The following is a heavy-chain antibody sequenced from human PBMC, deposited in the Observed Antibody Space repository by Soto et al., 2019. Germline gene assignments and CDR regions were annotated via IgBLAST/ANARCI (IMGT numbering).Heavy chain of an antibody. CDR2: MNPNSGNT. CDR3: ARGPGSWYYYYMDV. CDR1: GYTFTSYD. J-gene: IGHJ6*03. D-gene: IGHD6-13*01. V-gene: IGHV1-8*01. Sequence: QVQLVQSGAKEKKPGASVKVSCKASGYTFTSYDINWVRQATGQGLEWMGWMNPNSGNTGYAQKFQGRVTMTRNTSISTAYMELRSLRSEDTAVYYCARGPGSWYYYYMDVWGKGTTVTVSS.